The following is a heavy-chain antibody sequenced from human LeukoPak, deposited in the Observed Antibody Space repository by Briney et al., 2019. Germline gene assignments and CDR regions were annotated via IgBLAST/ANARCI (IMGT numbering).Heavy chain of an antibody. CDR3: AKIMVRGNHCFDY. Sequence: PGGSLRLPCAASGFTFSNYAMSWVRQAPGKGLEWVSLISGSGDNTFYADSVKGRFTISRDNSKNTLYLQMNSLGAEDTAVYYCAKIMVRGNHCFDYWGQGTLVTVSS. CDR2: ISGSGDNT. J-gene: IGHJ4*02. V-gene: IGHV3-23*01. CDR1: GFTFSNYA. D-gene: IGHD3-10*01.